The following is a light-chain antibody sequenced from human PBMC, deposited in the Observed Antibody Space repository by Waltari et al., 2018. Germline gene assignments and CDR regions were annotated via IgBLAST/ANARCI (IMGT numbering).Light chain of an antibody. CDR2: SSS. CDR3: QQSYSAPLA. CDR1: QAISTY. Sequence: DTLMTHSPSSLSASVAATVTITCRASQAISTYVNWYQQTPGMAPKLLIFSSSTLHRGVSSRFSGSGSGTEFTLTISNLQPDDFATYYCQQSYSAPLAFGGGTKLDI. J-gene: IGKJ4*01. V-gene: IGKV1-39*01.